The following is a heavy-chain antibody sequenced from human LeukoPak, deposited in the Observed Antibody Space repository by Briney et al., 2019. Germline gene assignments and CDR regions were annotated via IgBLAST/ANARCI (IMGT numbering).Heavy chain of an antibody. Sequence: ETLSLTCAVYGGSFSGYYWSWVRQAPGKGLEWVSVIYSGGSTYYADSVKGRFTISRDNSKNTLYLQMNSLRAEDTAVYYCARGVPHFDQWGQGTLVTVSS. CDR2: IYSGGST. V-gene: IGHV3-53*01. CDR3: ARGVPHFDQ. J-gene: IGHJ4*02. CDR1: GGSFSGYY.